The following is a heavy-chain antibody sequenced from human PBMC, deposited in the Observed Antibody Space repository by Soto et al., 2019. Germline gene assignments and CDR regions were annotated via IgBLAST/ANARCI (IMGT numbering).Heavy chain of an antibody. V-gene: IGHV4-61*05. J-gene: IGHJ6*03. CDR3: ARLTPSSGYYYYMDV. CDR1: GCSLSSSSYY. D-gene: IGHD3-10*01. CDR2: IYYSGST. Sequence: PSGTLFLTCAFSGCSLSSSSYYWGWIRQPPGKGLEWIGYIYYSGSTNYNPSLKSRVTISVDTSKNQFSLKLSSVTAADTAVYYCARLTPSSGYYYYMDVWGKGTTVTVSS.